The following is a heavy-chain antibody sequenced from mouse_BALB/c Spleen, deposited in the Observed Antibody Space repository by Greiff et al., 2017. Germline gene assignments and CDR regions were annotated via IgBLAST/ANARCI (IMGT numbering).Heavy chain of an antibody. V-gene: IGHV1-7*01. CDR3: ARYDYFDY. J-gene: IGHJ2*01. D-gene: IGHD2-3*01. CDR1: GYTFTSYW. CDR2: INPSTGYT. Sequence: QVQLQQSGAELAKPGASVKMSCKASGYTFTSYWMHWVKQRPGQGLEWIGYINPSTGYTEYNQKFKDKATLTADKSSSTAYMQLSSLTSEDSAVYYCARYDYFDYWGQGTTLTVSS.